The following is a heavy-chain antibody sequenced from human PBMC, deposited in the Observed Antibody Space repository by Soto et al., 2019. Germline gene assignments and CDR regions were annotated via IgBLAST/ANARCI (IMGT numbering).Heavy chain of an antibody. CDR1: GYTFTSYG. CDR3: ARDAGRALRFLEWLPHVYGMDV. J-gene: IGHJ6*02. Sequence: ASVKVSCKASGYTFTSYGISWVRQAPGQGLEWMGWISAYNGNTNYAQKLQGRVTMTTDTSTSTAYMELRSLRSDDTAVYYCARDAGRALRFLEWLPHVYGMDVWGQGTTVTVSS. D-gene: IGHD3-3*01. CDR2: ISAYNGNT. V-gene: IGHV1-18*01.